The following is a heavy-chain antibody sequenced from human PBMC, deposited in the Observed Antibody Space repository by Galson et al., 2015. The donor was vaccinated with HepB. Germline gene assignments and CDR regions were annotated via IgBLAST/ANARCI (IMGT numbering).Heavy chain of an antibody. CDR2: ISSSTTYT. J-gene: IGHJ4*02. Sequence: SLRLSCAASGFTFSDYYMSWLRQAPGKGMEWLSYISSSTTYTNYADSLKGRFTISSDNAQNSLFLQINSPGADDTAVYYCSRVADADYGDHAHFDYWGQGTLVTVSS. D-gene: IGHD4-17*01. CDR3: SRVADADYGDHAHFDY. V-gene: IGHV3-11*06. CDR1: GFTFSDYY.